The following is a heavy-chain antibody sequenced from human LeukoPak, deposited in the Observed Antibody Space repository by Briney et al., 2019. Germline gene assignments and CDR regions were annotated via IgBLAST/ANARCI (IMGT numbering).Heavy chain of an antibody. J-gene: IGHJ5*02. D-gene: IGHD2-15*01. CDR2: INHSGST. Sequence: SETLSLTCAVYGGSFSGHYWSWIRQPPGKGLEWIGEINHSGSTNYNPSLKSRVTISVDTSKNQFSLKLSSVTAADTAVYYCARGRCSGGSCYSSNWFDPWGQGTLVTVSS. CDR1: GGSFSGHY. CDR3: ARGRCSGGSCYSSNWFDP. V-gene: IGHV4-34*01.